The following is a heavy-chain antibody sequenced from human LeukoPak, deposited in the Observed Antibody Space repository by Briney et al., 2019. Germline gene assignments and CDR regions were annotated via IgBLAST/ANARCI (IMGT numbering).Heavy chain of an antibody. CDR1: GYTFTGYY. Sequence: ASVKVSCTASGYTFTGYYMHWVRQAPGQGLEWMGIINPSGGSTSYAQKFQGRVTMTRDTSTSTVYMELSSLRSEDTAVYYCARGAITMVRGVIPYFDYWGQGTLVTVSS. D-gene: IGHD3-10*01. CDR3: ARGAITMVRGVIPYFDY. CDR2: INPSGGST. V-gene: IGHV1-46*01. J-gene: IGHJ4*02.